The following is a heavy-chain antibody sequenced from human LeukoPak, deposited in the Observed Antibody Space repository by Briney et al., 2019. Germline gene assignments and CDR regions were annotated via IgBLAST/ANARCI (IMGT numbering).Heavy chain of an antibody. CDR3: VRDPDALDY. CDR2: INSDGSTT. Sequence: GGSLRLSCAASGFTFSNYWMHWVRQAPGKGLVWVSRINSDGSTTNYADSVKGRFTISRDNAKSSVYLQMNSLRDEDTAVYYCVRDPDALDYWGQGTLVTVSS. J-gene: IGHJ4*02. V-gene: IGHV3-74*01. CDR1: GFTFSNYW.